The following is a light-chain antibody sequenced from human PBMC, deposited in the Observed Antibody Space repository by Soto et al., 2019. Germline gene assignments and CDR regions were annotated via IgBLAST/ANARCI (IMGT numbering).Light chain of an antibody. J-gene: IGKJ5*01. Sequence: EIVMTQSPVTLSASPGESATLSCRASQSVDNNVAWYQQKPGQAPRLLIVGSFARATGIPARFSGSGSGSEFTLTISGLEPEDFAVYYCQQRQYWPPITFGQGTRLEI. CDR2: GSF. CDR3: QQRQYWPPIT. V-gene: IGKV3-15*01. CDR1: QSVDNN.